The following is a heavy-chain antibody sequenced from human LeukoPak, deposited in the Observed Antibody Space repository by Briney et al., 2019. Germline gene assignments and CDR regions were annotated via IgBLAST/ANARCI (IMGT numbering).Heavy chain of an antibody. CDR2: ISSSSSYI. Sequence: GGALRVSCADSGFTLSSYSMNWVRQAPRKGLEWVSSISSSSSYIYYAHTVKGRFTISRDNAQKSLYLQMYSLRAEDTAVFYSSRDSIFRREHMTTVPCFDDWGQGTLVTVSA. V-gene: IGHV3-21*04. J-gene: IGHJ4*02. D-gene: IGHD4-17*01. CDR3: SRDSIFRREHMTTVPCFDD. CDR1: GFTLSSYS.